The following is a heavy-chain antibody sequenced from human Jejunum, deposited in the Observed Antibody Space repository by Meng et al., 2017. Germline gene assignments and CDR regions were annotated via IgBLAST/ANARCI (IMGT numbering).Heavy chain of an antibody. J-gene: IGHJ2*01. CDR3: ARADYVRYFDL. Sequence: AETLSLTCAVSGGSIGSNNWWTWSRQPPGEGLEGIGEVYHSGSTHYNPSLQSRVTISRDNSKNRFSLSLNSVTAADTAIYYCARADYVRYFDLWGRGTLVTVSS. CDR2: VYHSGST. D-gene: IGHD3-10*02. CDR1: GGSIGSNNW. V-gene: IGHV4-4*02.